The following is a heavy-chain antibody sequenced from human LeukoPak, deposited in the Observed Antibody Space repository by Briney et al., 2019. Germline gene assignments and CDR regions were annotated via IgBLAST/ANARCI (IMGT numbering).Heavy chain of an antibody. Sequence: ASVKVSCKASGGTFSSYAISWVRQAPGQGLEWMGGIIPIFGTANYAQKFQGRDTITADESTSTAYMELSSLRSEDTAVYYCARDSSGWYYWFDPWGQGTLVTVSS. V-gene: IGHV1-69*13. CDR1: GGTFSSYA. CDR3: ARDSSGWYYWFDP. J-gene: IGHJ5*02. CDR2: IIPIFGTA. D-gene: IGHD6-19*01.